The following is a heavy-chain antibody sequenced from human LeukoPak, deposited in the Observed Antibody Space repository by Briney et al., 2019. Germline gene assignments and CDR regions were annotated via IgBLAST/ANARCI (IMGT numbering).Heavy chain of an antibody. D-gene: IGHD6-13*01. CDR2: IKQDGSEK. Sequence: GGSLRLSCAASGFTFSTYWMSWVRQAPGKGLEWVANIKQDGSEKYYLDSVKGRFTISRDNAKNSLYLQVNSLRAEDTAVYFCTREAAAGIDYWGQGTLVTVSS. CDR3: TREAAAGIDY. J-gene: IGHJ4*02. V-gene: IGHV3-7*01. CDR1: GFTFSTYW.